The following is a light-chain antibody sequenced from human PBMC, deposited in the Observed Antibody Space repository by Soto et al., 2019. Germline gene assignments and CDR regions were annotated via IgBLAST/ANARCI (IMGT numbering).Light chain of an antibody. Sequence: NVLTQSPGTLSLSPGERATLSCRASQSVGRRPIAWYQHRPGQAPRLLIDGASSRATGLPARFSGSGSGTDCVLNINGLEPEDFAVYYCQRYDDSQGSFGPGTTVDV. J-gene: IGKJ3*01. CDR3: QRYDDSQGS. CDR1: QSVGRRP. V-gene: IGKV3-20*01. CDR2: GAS.